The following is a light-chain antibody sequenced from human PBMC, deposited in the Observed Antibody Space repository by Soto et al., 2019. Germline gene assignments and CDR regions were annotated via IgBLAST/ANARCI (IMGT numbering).Light chain of an antibody. J-gene: IGKJ4*01. CDR2: AAS. V-gene: IGKV1-39*01. CDR3: QQGYSTPRT. CDR1: QNISTY. Sequence: DIQMTQFPSSLSASVGDRVTITCRASQNISTYLNWYQQKPGKAPKLLMYAASTLQSGVPSRFSGSRSWTDFTLPIRSLQPEDLATYFGQQGYSTPRTFGGGTKVEIE.